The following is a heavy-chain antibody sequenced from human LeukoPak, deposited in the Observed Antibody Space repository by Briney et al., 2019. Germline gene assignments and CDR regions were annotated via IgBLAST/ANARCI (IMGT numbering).Heavy chain of an antibody. Sequence: ASVKVSCKASGYTFTSYGISWVRQAPGQGLEWMGWISAYNGNTNYAQKLQGRVTITRNTSISTAYMELSSLISEDTAVYYCARGDWAPDYWGQGTLVTVSS. V-gene: IGHV1-18*01. J-gene: IGHJ4*02. CDR3: ARGDWAPDY. CDR1: GYTFTSYG. D-gene: IGHD3-9*01. CDR2: ISAYNGNT.